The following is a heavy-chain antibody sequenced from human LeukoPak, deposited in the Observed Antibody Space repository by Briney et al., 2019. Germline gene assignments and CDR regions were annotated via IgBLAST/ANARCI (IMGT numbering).Heavy chain of an antibody. D-gene: IGHD4-11*01. V-gene: IGHV3-11*06. Sequence: GGSLRLSCAASGFNFGPYYMAWIRQAPGTGLAWVSSISAGSTYTHYADSVEGRFTISRDDAQSSVFLLINNLRAEDTGFYYCAREFYSQFDSWGQGTLVTVSS. J-gene: IGHJ4*02. CDR2: ISAGSTYT. CDR3: AREFYSQFDS. CDR1: GFNFGPYY.